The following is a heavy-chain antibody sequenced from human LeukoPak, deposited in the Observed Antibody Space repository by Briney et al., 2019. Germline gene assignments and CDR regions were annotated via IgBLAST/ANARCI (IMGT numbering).Heavy chain of an antibody. CDR3: ARLPTVTFFDY. CDR1: GYSISRGYS. V-gene: IGHV4-38-2*02. D-gene: IGHD4-17*01. CDR2: IYHSGST. J-gene: IGHJ4*02. Sequence: PSETLSLTCTVSGYSISRGYSWGWIRQPPGKGLEWIGNIYHSGSTNYSPSLKSRVTISVDTSKNQFSLKLSSVTAADTAVYYCARLPTVTFFDYWGQGTLVTVSS.